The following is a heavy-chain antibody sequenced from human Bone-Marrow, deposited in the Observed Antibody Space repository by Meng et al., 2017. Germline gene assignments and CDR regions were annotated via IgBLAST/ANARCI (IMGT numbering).Heavy chain of an antibody. J-gene: IGHJ4*02. V-gene: IGHV4-4*02. CDR1: GGSIRSSNW. CDR3: ARSSEDGDYVSLFDY. CDR2: IYHSGST. D-gene: IGHD4-17*01. Sequence: QVQLQESGPGLVKPSGTLSLTCAASGGSIRSSNWWSWVRQPPGKGLEWIGEIYHSGSTNYNPSLKSRVTISVDKSKNQFSLKLSSVTAADTAVYYCARSSEDGDYVSLFDYWGQGTLVTVSS.